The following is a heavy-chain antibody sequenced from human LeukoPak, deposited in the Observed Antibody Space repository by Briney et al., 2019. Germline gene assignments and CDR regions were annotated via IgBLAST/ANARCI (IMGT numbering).Heavy chain of an antibody. Sequence: GGSLRLSCAASGFTFSSYAMSWVRQAPVKGLEWVSAISGSGGSTYYADSVKGRFTISRDNSKNTLYLQMNSLRAEDTAVYYCAKDDYDFWSRDYWGQGTLVTVSS. V-gene: IGHV3-23*01. CDR1: GFTFSSYA. CDR2: ISGSGGST. CDR3: AKDDYDFWSRDY. J-gene: IGHJ4*02. D-gene: IGHD3-3*01.